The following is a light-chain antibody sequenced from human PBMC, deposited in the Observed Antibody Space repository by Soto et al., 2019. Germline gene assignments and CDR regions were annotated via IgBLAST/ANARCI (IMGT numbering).Light chain of an antibody. CDR1: QSVSSTY. J-gene: IGKJ4*01. CDR3: QQCYSPPLS. V-gene: IGKV3-20*01. CDR2: SSS. Sequence: EIVLTQSPGTLSLSPGERATLSCRASQSVSSTYLAWYQQRPGQSPRLLIYSSSSRASGIPDRFSGSGSGTDFTLTISGLQPEDFASYYCQQCYSPPLSFGGGTKVDIK.